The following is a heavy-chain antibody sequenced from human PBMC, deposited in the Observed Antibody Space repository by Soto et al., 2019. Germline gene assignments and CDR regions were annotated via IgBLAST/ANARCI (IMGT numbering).Heavy chain of an antibody. CDR3: ARLYGLDAFDI. CDR1: GDSITSNSYF. J-gene: IGHJ3*02. CDR2: IYYSGTT. V-gene: IGHV4-39*07. D-gene: IGHD3-16*02. Sequence: SETLSLTCTVSGDSITSNSYFWAWIRQPPGKGLKWIGSIYYSGTTYYNPSLKSRVTISVDRSKNRFSLKLSSVTAADTAVYYCARLYGLDAFDIWGQGTMVTVSS.